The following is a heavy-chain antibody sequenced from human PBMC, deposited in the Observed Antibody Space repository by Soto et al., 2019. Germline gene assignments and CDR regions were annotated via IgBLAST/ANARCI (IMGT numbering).Heavy chain of an antibody. Sequence: GVSLRLSCAASGFTFSNAWMSWVRQAPGKGLEWVGRIKSKTDGGTTDYAAPVKGRFTISRDDSKNTLYLQMNSLKTEDTAVYYCTTEPPEFREWPTQEYYFDYWGQGTLVTVSS. CDR3: TTEPPEFREWPTQEYYFDY. V-gene: IGHV3-15*01. CDR2: IKSKTDGGTT. J-gene: IGHJ4*02. D-gene: IGHD3-3*01. CDR1: GFTFSNAW.